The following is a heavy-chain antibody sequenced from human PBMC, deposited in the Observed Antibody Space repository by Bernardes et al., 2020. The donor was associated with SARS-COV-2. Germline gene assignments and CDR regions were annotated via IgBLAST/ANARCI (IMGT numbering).Heavy chain of an antibody. CDR2: INPNSGGT. Sequence: ASVKVSCKASGYTFTGYYMHWVRQAPGQGLEWMGRINPNSGGTNYAQKFQGRVTMTRDTSISTAYMELSRLRSDDTAVYYCARPCLGSSTSCYGGDWFDPGGQGTLVTV. CDR1: GYTFTGYY. CDR3: ARPCLGSSTSCYGGDWFDP. D-gene: IGHD2-2*01. J-gene: IGHJ5*02. V-gene: IGHV1-2*06.